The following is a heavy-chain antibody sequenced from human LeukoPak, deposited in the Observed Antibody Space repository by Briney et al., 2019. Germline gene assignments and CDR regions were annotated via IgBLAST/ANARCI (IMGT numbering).Heavy chain of an antibody. CDR1: GFTFSSYS. CDR2: ISSSSSTI. V-gene: IGHV3-48*01. CDR3: AREEASAAASSDY. D-gene: IGHD6-13*01. Sequence: PGGSLRLSCAASGFTFSSYSMYWVRQAPGKGLEWVSYISSSSSTIYYADSVKGRFTISRDNAKNSLYLQMNSLRAEDTAVYYCAREEASAAASSDYWGQGTLVTVSS. J-gene: IGHJ4*02.